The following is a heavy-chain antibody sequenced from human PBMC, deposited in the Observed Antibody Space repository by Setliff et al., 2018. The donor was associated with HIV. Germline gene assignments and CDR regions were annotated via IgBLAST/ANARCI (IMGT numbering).Heavy chain of an antibody. D-gene: IGHD3-10*01. CDR3: ARIWFGAQDACYS. V-gene: IGHV5-51*01. J-gene: IGHJ3*02. CDR1: GYSFPNYW. Sequence: GESLKISCKGSGYSFPNYWIGWVRQMPGKGLEWMGIIYPDDSDTRYSPSFQGQVTISADKSISTAYLQWSSLKASDTAMYYCARIWFGAQDACYSWGRGTMVTVSS. CDR2: IYPDDSDT.